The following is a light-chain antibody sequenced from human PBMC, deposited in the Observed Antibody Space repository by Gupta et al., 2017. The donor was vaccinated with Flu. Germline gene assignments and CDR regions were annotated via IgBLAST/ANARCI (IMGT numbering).Light chain of an antibody. CDR1: SSNIGAGYD. V-gene: IGLV1-40*01. CDR3: QSYDNNMSGLV. Sequence: SVLTQPPSASGAPGQTVTISCPGTSSNIGAGYDVHWYQQLPGAAPRLLFYGNNNRPSGVPDRFSASTAAASASPTITGLQAEEEADYFCQSYDNNMSGLVFGGGTKLTVL. J-gene: IGLJ2*01. CDR2: GNN.